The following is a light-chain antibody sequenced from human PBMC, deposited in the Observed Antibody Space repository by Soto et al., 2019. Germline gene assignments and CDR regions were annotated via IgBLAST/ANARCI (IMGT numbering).Light chain of an antibody. J-gene: IGLJ1*01. CDR3: ISYTSSSTSYV. CDR2: DVT. V-gene: IGLV2-11*01. CDR1: SSDVGVYNY. Sequence: QSALTQPRSVSGSPGQSVTISCTGTSSDVGVYNYVSWYQQHPGKAPKLMIYDVTKRPSGVPDRFSGSKSANTASLTISGLQAEDEADYYCISYTSSSTSYVFGTGTKVTVL.